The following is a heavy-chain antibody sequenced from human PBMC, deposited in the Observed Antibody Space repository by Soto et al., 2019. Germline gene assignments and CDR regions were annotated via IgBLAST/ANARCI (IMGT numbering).Heavy chain of an antibody. Sequence: QVQLQESGPGLVKPSQTLSLTCTVSGGSISSGGYYWSWIRQHPGKGLEWIGYIYYSGSTYYNPSLKRRVSITVDTSKNQSSPKLSAVTAADTDVYYCARGFKLGQQLRLGELSSHWYFDLWGRGTLVTVSS. CDR3: ARGFKLGQQLRLGELSSHWYFDL. J-gene: IGHJ2*01. CDR1: GGSISSGGYY. CDR2: IYYSGST. V-gene: IGHV4-31*03. D-gene: IGHD3-16*02.